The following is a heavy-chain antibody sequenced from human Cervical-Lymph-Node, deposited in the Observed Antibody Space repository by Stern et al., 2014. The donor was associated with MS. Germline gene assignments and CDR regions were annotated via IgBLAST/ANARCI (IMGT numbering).Heavy chain of an antibody. J-gene: IGHJ6*02. Sequence: QLQLQDSGPGLVKPSETLSLTCTVSGGSISSYYWTWIRQPPGKGLEWIGYVYNSGSTNYNPSLKSRVTISVDTSKNQFSLKLSSVTAADTAVYYCARVPTVTGYYYGLDVWGQGTTVTVSS. V-gene: IGHV4-59*01. CDR2: VYNSGST. CDR1: GGSISSYY. CDR3: ARVPTVTGYYYGLDV. D-gene: IGHD4-17*01.